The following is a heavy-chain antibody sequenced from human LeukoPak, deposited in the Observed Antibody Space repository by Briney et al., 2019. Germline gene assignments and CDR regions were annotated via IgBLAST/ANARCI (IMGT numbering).Heavy chain of an antibody. CDR1: GGSISSGSYY. CDR3: ARASYSYDINGWVPFDY. CDR2: IYTSGST. Sequence: SETLSLTCTVSGGSISSGSYYWSWIRQPAGKGLEWIGHIYTSGSTNYNPSLKSRVTMSVDTSKNQFSLRLSSVTAADTAVYYCARASYSYDINGWVPFDYWGQGTLVTVSS. V-gene: IGHV4-61*09. D-gene: IGHD3-22*01. J-gene: IGHJ4*02.